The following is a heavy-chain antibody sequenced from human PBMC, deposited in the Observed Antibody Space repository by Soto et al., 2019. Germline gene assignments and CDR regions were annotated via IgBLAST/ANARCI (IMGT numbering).Heavy chain of an antibody. CDR3: AARHDSSGFPTYYFDY. CDR1: GFSLSTSGVG. V-gene: IGHV2-5*02. CDR2: IYWDDGK. D-gene: IGHD3-22*01. Sequence: SGPTLVNPPQTLTLTCTFSGFSLSTSGVGVGWIRQPPGKALEWLALIYWDDGKRYSPSLKSRLTITKDTSKNQVVLTMTNMDPVDTATYYCAARHDSSGFPTYYFDYWGQGTLVTVSS. J-gene: IGHJ4*02.